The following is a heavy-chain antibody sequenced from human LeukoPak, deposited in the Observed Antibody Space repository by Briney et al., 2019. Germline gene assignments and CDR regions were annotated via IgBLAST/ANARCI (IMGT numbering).Heavy chain of an antibody. CDR2: INHSGST. J-gene: IGHJ4*02. Sequence: PSETLSLTCTVSGYSISSGYYWSWIRQPPGKGLEWIGEINHSGSTNYNPSLKSRVTISVDTSKNQFSLKLSSVTAADTAVYYCARGFCSGGTCGFDYWGQGTLVSVSS. CDR3: ARGFCSGGTCGFDY. CDR1: GYSISSGYY. D-gene: IGHD2-15*01. V-gene: IGHV4-38-2*02.